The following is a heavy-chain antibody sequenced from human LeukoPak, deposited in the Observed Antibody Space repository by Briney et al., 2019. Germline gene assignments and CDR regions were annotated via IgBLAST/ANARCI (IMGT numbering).Heavy chain of an antibody. CDR2: ISWNSNSI. CDR1: GFTFDDYA. Sequence: ARSLRLSCAASGFTFDDYAMHWVRQAPGKGLEWVSSISWNSNSIDYADSVKGRLTISRDNAKNSLYLQLNSLRAEDMALYYCARGRYYHDTSGYYSLDYWGQGTLVTVSS. V-gene: IGHV3-9*03. D-gene: IGHD3-22*01. CDR3: ARGRYYHDTSGYYSLDY. J-gene: IGHJ4*02.